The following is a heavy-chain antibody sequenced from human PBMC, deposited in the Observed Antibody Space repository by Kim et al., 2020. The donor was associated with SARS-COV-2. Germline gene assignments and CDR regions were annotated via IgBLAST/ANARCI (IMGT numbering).Heavy chain of an antibody. CDR1: GGSFSGYY. D-gene: IGHD6-6*01. CDR3: AREDSSSSCLDY. J-gene: IGHJ4*02. Sequence: SETLSLTCAVYGGSFSGYYWSWIRQPPGKGLEWIGEINHSGSTNYNPSLKSRVTISVDTSKNQFSLKLSSVTAADTAVYYCAREDSSSSCLDYWGQGTLVTVSS. CDR2: INHSGST. V-gene: IGHV4-34*01.